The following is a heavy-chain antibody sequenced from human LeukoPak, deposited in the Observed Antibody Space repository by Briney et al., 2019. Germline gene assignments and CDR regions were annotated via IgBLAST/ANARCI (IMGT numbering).Heavy chain of an antibody. D-gene: IGHD3-3*02. V-gene: IGHV3-23*01. CDR1: GYTFSTYT. Sequence: GGSLRLSCAASGYTFSTYTMRWVHQAPGKGLEWVSAISGSGGNTYYADSVKGRFTISRDNSKNTLYLQMDSLIADDTAVYYCAKAAFSRTSYFDYWGQGTLVTASS. CDR3: AKAAFSRTSYFDY. J-gene: IGHJ4*02. CDR2: ISGSGGNT.